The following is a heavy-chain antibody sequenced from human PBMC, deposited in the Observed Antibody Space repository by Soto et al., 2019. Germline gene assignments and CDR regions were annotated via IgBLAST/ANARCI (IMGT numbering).Heavy chain of an antibody. CDR1: GGSISSTNW. Sequence: PSETLSLTCAVSGGSISSTNWWNWVRQPPGKGLEWIGEIDHSGSTNYNPSLKSRVTMSVDKPKNQFSLKLSSVTAADTAVYYCARAAPRYCSGGSCYSVRDYRGQGTLVIVSS. D-gene: IGHD2-15*01. V-gene: IGHV4-4*02. J-gene: IGHJ4*02. CDR2: IDHSGST. CDR3: ARAAPRYCSGGSCYSVRDY.